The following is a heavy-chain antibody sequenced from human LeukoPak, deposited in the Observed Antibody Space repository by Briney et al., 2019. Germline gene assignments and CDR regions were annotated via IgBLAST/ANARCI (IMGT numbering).Heavy chain of an antibody. Sequence: GASVKVSCKASGYTFTSYAMHWVRQAPGQRLEWMGWINAGNGNTKYSQKFQGRVTITRDTSASTAYMELSSLRSEDTAVYYCASPDYGSGSYYNPLGYWGQGTLVTVSS. J-gene: IGHJ4*02. CDR2: INAGNGNT. D-gene: IGHD3-10*01. CDR3: ASPDYGSGSYYNPLGY. V-gene: IGHV1-3*01. CDR1: GYTFTSYA.